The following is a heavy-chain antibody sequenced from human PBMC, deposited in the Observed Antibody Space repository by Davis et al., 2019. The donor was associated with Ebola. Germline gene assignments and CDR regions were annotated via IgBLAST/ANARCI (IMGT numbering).Heavy chain of an antibody. CDR2: IKFDGSSA. V-gene: IGHV3-74*03. Sequence: PGGSLRLSCVASGFPFTSYWMHWVRQAPGKGLVWVSRIKFDGSSAAYADSVKGRFTISRDNTRSTLYLQMSSLRADDTAIYFCARGHAYGSMVYGLDVWGQGTTVTVSS. J-gene: IGHJ6*02. D-gene: IGHD3-10*01. CDR3: ARGHAYGSMVYGLDV. CDR1: GFPFTSYW.